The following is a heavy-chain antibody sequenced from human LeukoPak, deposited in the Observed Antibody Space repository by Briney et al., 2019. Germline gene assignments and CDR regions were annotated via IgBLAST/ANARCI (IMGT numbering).Heavy chain of an antibody. CDR2: IIPILGIA. D-gene: IGHD5-24*01. Sequence: ASVKVSCKASGGTFSRYAISWVRQAPGQGLEWMGRIIPILGIANYAQKFQGRVTITADKSTSTAYMELSSLRSEDTAVYYCAARRGGGYYYYGMDVWGQGSTVTVSS. J-gene: IGHJ6*02. CDR1: GGTFSRYA. CDR3: AARRGGGYYYYGMDV. V-gene: IGHV1-69*04.